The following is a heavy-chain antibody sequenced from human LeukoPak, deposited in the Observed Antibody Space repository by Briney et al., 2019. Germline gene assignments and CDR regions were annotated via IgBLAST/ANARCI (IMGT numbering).Heavy chain of an antibody. V-gene: IGHV3-15*01. CDR1: GLFFSNAW. CDR2: IKSKIDGETT. Sequence: GGSLRLSCAASGLFFSNAWMNWVRQAPGKGLEWVGRIKSKIDGETTDYATPVKDRFTISRDDSKDTVYLQMSSLKTEDTAVYYCTVQGFYRDNYYTAYWGQGTLVTVSS. J-gene: IGHJ4*02. CDR3: TVQGFYRDNYYTAY. D-gene: IGHD3-22*01.